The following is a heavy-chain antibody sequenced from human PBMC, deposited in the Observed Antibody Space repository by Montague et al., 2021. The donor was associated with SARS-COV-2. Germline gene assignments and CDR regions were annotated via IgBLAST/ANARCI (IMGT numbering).Heavy chain of an antibody. CDR3: ASLSGYCVRASCFGSDY. D-gene: IGHD2-2*01. V-gene: IGHV3-30*04. J-gene: IGHJ4*01. Sequence: SLSLSWSASGFTFSSDAMHWVRQAPGKGLEWVAVISYDGSHKYYADSVKGRFTISRDNSKNTLYLQMNSLRAEDTAMYYCASLSGYCVRASCFGSDYWGHGTLVTVSS. CDR2: ISYDGSHK. CDR1: GFTFSSDA.